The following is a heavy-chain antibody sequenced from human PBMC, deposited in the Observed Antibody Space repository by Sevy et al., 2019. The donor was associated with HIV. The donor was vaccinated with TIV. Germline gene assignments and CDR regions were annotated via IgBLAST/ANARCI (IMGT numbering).Heavy chain of an antibody. CDR3: ARGDPELFYGMDV. D-gene: IGHD1-7*01. V-gene: IGHV4-59*01. Sequence: SETLSLTCTVSGDSISGYYWNWIRQPPGKGLEWIGYIFYSRSTTSNPSLKSRVTISKDTSKNQFSLKLTSVTAADTAVYYCARGDPELFYGMDVWGQGTTVTVSS. J-gene: IGHJ6*02. CDR2: IFYSRST. CDR1: GDSISGYY.